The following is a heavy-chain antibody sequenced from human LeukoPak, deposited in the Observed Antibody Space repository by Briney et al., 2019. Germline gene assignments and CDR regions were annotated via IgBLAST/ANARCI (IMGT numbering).Heavy chain of an antibody. CDR3: ARHRMYYYDSSGRGVADAFDI. V-gene: IGHV4-39*01. Sequence: SETLSLTCTVSGGSISSSSYYWGWIRRPPAKVLELIGSIYYSGNTYYNPSLKSRVTISVDTSKNQFSLKLSSVTAADTAVYYCARHRMYYYDSSGRGVADAFDIWGQGTMVTVS. D-gene: IGHD3-22*01. CDR1: GGSISSSSYY. CDR2: IYYSGNT. J-gene: IGHJ3*02.